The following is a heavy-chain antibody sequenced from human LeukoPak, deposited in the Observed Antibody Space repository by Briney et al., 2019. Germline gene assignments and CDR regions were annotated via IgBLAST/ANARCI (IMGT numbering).Heavy chain of an antibody. CDR1: GYTFTTYA. V-gene: IGHV1-2*02. Sequence: ASVKVSCKASGYTFTTYAMNWVRQAPGQGLEWMGWINPNSGGTNYAQKFQGRVTMTRDTSISTAYMELSRLRSDDTAIYYCARENYGGYWGQGTLVTVSS. CDR3: ARENYGGY. J-gene: IGHJ4*02. CDR2: INPNSGGT. D-gene: IGHD3-10*01.